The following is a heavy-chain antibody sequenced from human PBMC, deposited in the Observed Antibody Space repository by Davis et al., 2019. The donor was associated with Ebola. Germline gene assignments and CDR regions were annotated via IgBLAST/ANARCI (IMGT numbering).Heavy chain of an antibody. V-gene: IGHV3-64D*08. J-gene: IGHJ4*02. CDR1: GFTFSSYA. Sequence: GESLKISCAASGFTFSSYAMHWVRQAPGKGLEYVSAISSNGGSTYYADSVKGRFTISRDNSKNTLYLQMSSLRAEDTAVYYCVKQFYSGSGFDYWGQGTLVTVSS. CDR3: VKQFYSGSGFDY. CDR2: ISSNGGST. D-gene: IGHD1-26*01.